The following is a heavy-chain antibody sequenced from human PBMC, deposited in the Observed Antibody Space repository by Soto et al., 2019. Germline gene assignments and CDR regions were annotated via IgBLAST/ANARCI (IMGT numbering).Heavy chain of an antibody. CDR3: AREGAGGYCTNGVCYTHWFDP. V-gene: IGHV4-4*07. CDR1: GGSISSYY. J-gene: IGHJ5*02. D-gene: IGHD2-8*01. Sequence: PSETLSLTCTVAGGSISSYYWSWIRQPAGKGLEWIGRIYTSGSTNYNPSLKSRVTMSVDTSKNQFSLKLSSVTAADTAVYYCAREGAGGYCTNGVCYTHWFDPWGQGTLVTVSS. CDR2: IYTSGST.